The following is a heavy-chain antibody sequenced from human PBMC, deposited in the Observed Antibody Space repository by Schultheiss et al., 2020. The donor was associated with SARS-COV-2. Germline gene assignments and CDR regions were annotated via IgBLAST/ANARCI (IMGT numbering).Heavy chain of an antibody. J-gene: IGHJ4*02. CDR1: GFTASNNY. V-gene: IGHV3-23*01. D-gene: IGHD6-19*01. Sequence: GGSLRLSCAASGFTASNNYMSWVRQAPGKGLEWVSAISGSGGSTYYADSVKGRFTISRDNSKNTLYLQMNSLRAEDTAVYYCTTVGPYSSGWYGNYWGQGTLVTVSS. CDR3: TTVGPYSSGWYGNY. CDR2: ISGSGGST.